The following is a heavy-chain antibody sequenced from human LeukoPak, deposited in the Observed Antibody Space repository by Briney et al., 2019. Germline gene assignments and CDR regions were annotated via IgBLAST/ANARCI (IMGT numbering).Heavy chain of an antibody. D-gene: IGHD4-17*01. V-gene: IGHV4-34*01. Sequence: SETLSPTSAVPGGSFIGSYWTWIRKPPGEGRGWIGEINHSGSANYNPSLKSRVTISLDTSKNQFSLKLSSVTAADTAVYYCARGQGTVTTHWGQGTLVTVSS. CDR2: INHSGSA. CDR1: GGSFIGSY. J-gene: IGHJ4*02. CDR3: ARGQGTVTTH.